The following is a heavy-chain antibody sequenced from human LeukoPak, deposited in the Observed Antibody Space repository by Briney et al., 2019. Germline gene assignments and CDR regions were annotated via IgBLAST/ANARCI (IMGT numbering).Heavy chain of an antibody. Sequence: GGSLRLSCAASGFTFSSYAMSWVRQAPGKGLEWVSAISGSGGSTYYADSVKGRFTISRDNSKNTLYLQMSSLRADDTAVYYCAKDRYGDYSFDYWGQGTLVTVSS. J-gene: IGHJ4*02. CDR2: ISGSGGST. CDR1: GFTFSSYA. CDR3: AKDRYGDYSFDY. V-gene: IGHV3-23*01. D-gene: IGHD4-17*01.